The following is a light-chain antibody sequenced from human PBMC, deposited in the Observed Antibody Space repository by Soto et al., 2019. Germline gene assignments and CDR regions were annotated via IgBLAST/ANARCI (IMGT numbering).Light chain of an antibody. CDR2: GAS. CDR3: QQYHSYSYT. Sequence: DIQMTQSPSTLSASVGDRVTITCRASQSIGGWLAGYQHKPGKAPKLLIYGASSLENGVPSRFSGSRSGTEFTLTITSLQPDDFATYYCQQYHSYSYTFGQGTKLEIK. V-gene: IGKV1-5*01. CDR1: QSIGGW. J-gene: IGKJ2*01.